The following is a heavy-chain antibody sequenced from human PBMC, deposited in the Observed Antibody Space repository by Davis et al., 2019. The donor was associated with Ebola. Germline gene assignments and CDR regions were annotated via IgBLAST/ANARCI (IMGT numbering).Heavy chain of an antibody. J-gene: IGHJ4*02. Sequence: PSETLSLTCTVSGGSISSGGYYWSWIRQHPGKGLEWIGYIYYSGSTYYNPSLKSRVTISVDTSKNQFSLKLSSVTAADTAVYYCARGPIVVVPAAIDYWGQGTLVTVSS. V-gene: IGHV4-31*03. CDR1: GGSISSGGYY. D-gene: IGHD2-2*01. CDR3: ARGPIVVVPAAIDY. CDR2: IYYSGST.